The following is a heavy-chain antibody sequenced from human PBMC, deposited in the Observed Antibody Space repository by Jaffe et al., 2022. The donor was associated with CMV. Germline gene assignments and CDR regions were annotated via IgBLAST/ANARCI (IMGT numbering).Heavy chain of an antibody. V-gene: IGHV1-46*01. Sequence: QVQLVQSGAEVKKPGASVKVSCKASGYTFTSYYMHWVRQAPGQGLEWMGIINPSGGSTSYAQKFQGRVTMTRDTSTSTVYMELSSLRSEDTAVYYCARGPPARYDFWSGPQPQYGMDVWGQGTTVTVSS. D-gene: IGHD3-3*01. CDR3: ARGPPARYDFWSGPQPQYGMDV. J-gene: IGHJ6*02. CDR1: GYTFTSYY. CDR2: INPSGGST.